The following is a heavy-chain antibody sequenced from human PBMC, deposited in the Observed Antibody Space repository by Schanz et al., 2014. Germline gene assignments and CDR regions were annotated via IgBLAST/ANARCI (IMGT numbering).Heavy chain of an antibody. J-gene: IGHJ4*02. CDR3: WRATPTQHVVLPDALRY. D-gene: IGHD2-2*01. CDR2: INVYNGDT. CDR1: GGTFSSYA. V-gene: IGHV1-18*01. Sequence: QVQLVQSGAEVKKPGSSVKVSCKASGGTFSSYAFSWVRQAPGQGLEWMGWINVYNGDTKFAKTFQDRVTLTTNKSASTAYMELRGLRSDDTAVYYCWRATPTQHVVLPDALRYWGQGTLVSVSS.